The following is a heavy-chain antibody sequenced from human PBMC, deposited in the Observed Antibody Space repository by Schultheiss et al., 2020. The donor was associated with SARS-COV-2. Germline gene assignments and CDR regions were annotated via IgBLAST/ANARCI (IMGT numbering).Heavy chain of an antibody. CDR1: GGSISSGGYY. CDR3: ARTVIGYYFDY. D-gene: IGHD4-11*01. CDR2: IYYSGST. V-gene: IGHV4-61*08. J-gene: IGHJ4*02. Sequence: SETLSLTCTVSGGSISSGGYYWSWIRQPPGKGLEWIGYIYYSGSTNYNPSLKSRVTISVDTSKNQFSLQLNSVTAADTAVYYCARTVIGYYFDYWGQGTLVTVSS.